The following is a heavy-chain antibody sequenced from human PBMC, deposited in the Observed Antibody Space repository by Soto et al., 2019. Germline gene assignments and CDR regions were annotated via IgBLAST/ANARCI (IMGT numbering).Heavy chain of an antibody. CDR1: GRSIVSGGYY. Sequence: PSETLSLTFTVSGRSIVSGGYYWSWIRDHPGTGLEWIGHISYSGSTYYNTSLKSRVTISVDTSRNQCSRIVNSGIAADTAVYYCARGVLHWCQGTLVT. V-gene: IGHV4-31*03. J-gene: IGHJ4*01. CDR3: ARGVLH. CDR2: ISYSGST.